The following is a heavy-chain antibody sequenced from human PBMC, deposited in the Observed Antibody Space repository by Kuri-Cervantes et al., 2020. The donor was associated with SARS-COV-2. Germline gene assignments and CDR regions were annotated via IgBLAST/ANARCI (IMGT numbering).Heavy chain of an antibody. V-gene: IGHV3-19*01. CDR2: VSWTGSRT. J-gene: IGHJ4*02. Sequence: LTCAASGFTFSNSDMNWVRQAPGKGLEWVAGVSWTGSRTHYADSVKGRFIISRDNSRNFLYQQMNSLRPEDMAVYYCVRHKAAAGIVAPDWGQGTLVTVSS. CDR3: VRHKAAAGIVAPD. D-gene: IGHD6-13*01. CDR1: GFTFSNSD.